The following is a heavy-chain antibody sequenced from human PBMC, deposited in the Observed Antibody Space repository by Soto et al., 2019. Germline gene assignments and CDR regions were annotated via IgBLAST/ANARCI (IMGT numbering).Heavy chain of an antibody. Sequence: QVQLVESGGGVVQPGRSLRLSCAASGFTFSSYGMHWVRQAPGKGLVWVAVIWYDGSNKYYADSVKGRFTISRDNSKKSLYLQRNSLRAEDTAVYYCARGGITMVRGVKGDWFDPWGQGTLVTVSS. CDR1: GFTFSSYG. CDR3: ARGGITMVRGVKGDWFDP. D-gene: IGHD3-10*01. V-gene: IGHV3-33*01. CDR2: IWYDGSNK. J-gene: IGHJ5*02.